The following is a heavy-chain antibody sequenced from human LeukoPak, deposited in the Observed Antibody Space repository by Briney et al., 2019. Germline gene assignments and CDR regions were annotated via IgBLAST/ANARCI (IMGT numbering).Heavy chain of an antibody. Sequence: ATVKVSCKASGGTFSSYAISWVRQAPGQGLEWMGGIIPIFGTANYAQKFQGRVTITADESTSTAYMELSSLRSEDTAVYYCARIWVVVPAANRYYYYYGMDVWGQGTTVTVSS. CDR3: ARIWVVVPAANRYYYYYGMDV. D-gene: IGHD2-2*01. V-gene: IGHV1-69*13. J-gene: IGHJ6*02. CDR1: GGTFSSYA. CDR2: IIPIFGTA.